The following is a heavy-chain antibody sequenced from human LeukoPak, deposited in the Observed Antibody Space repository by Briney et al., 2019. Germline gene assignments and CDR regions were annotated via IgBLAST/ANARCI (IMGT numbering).Heavy chain of an antibody. J-gene: IGHJ4*02. CDR3: ARGHSGSYYGY. CDR1: GSSMNNFY. D-gene: IGHD1-26*01. Sequence: SETLSLTCTVSGSSMNNFYWTWIRQPAGKGLEWIGRIQTSGSTNYNPSLRSRVTMSLDTSKNQFSLSLSSVTAADTAVYYCARGHSGSYYGYWGQGTLVTVSP. CDR2: IQTSGST. V-gene: IGHV4-4*07.